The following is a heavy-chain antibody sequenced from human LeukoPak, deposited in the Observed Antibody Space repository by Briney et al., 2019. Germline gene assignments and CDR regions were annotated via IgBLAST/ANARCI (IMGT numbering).Heavy chain of an antibody. J-gene: IGHJ6*02. D-gene: IGHD3-10*01. CDR2: FDPEDGET. CDR3: ARVELWFGELSTGYHGMDV. Sequence: ASVKVSCKVSGYTLTELSMHWVRQAPGKGLEWMGGFDPEDGETIYAQKFQGRVTMTRNTSISTAYMELSSLRSEDTAVYYCARVELWFGELSTGYHGMDVWGQGTTVTVSS. CDR1: GYTLTELS. V-gene: IGHV1-24*01.